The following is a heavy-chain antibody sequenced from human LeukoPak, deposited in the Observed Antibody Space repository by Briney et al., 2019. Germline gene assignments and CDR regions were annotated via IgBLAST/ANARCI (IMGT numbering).Heavy chain of an antibody. D-gene: IGHD7-27*01. Sequence: SVKVSCKASGGTFSSYAISWVRQATGHGLVWMVGIIPIFGSANYAQKFQGRVTITADESTSTAYMELSSLRSEDTAVYYCARGTGDFLGWDRTFDYWGQGTLVTVSS. CDR1: GGTFSSYA. V-gene: IGHV1-69*13. J-gene: IGHJ4*02. CDR3: ARGTGDFLGWDRTFDY. CDR2: IIPIFGSA.